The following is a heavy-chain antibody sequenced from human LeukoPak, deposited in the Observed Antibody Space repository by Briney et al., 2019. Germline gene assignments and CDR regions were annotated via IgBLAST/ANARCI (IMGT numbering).Heavy chain of an antibody. J-gene: IGHJ5*02. CDR1: GYRFSSYW. CDR3: ARDYGSGSGNWFDA. D-gene: IGHD3-10*01. CDR2: MYPGDSDT. V-gene: IGHV5-51*01. Sequence: GESLKISRQGSGYRFSSYWIGWVRQMLGKGLEWMGTMYPGDSDTRYSPSFQGQVTMSVDKSITTAYLEWSGLKASDTAMYYCARDYGSGSGNWFDAWGPGTLVTVSS.